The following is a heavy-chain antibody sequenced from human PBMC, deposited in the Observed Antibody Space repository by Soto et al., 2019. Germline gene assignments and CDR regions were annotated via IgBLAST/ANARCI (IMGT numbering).Heavy chain of an antibody. D-gene: IGHD2-2*01. CDR1: GYTFTGYY. V-gene: IGHV1-2*04. CDR2: INPNSGGT. Sequence: ASVKGSWEACGYTFTGYYMHWVGQAPGQGLEWMGWINPNSGGTNYAQKFQGWVTRTRDTSISTAYMALRSLSSEDTAVYSSASGVPLAPQPMPPLIVTHYYSGMDVWGHGTTVTLSS. J-gene: IGHJ6*02. CDR3: ASGVPLAPQPMPPLIVTHYYSGMDV.